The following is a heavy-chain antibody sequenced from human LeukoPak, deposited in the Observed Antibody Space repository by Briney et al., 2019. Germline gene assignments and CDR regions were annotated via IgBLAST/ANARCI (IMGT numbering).Heavy chain of an antibody. D-gene: IGHD6-19*01. CDR1: GFTFSTYG. CDR2: IRYDGSEG. CDR3: AKVGYGWYEVDY. J-gene: IGHJ4*02. V-gene: IGHV3-30*02. Sequence: VGSLGLSCAASGFTFSTYGMHWVRQAPGKGLDWVAFIRYDGSEGYYADSVKDRFTVSRDNSKNRMYLQMNSLRAEDTAIYYCAKVGYGWYEVDYWGQGTLVTVSS.